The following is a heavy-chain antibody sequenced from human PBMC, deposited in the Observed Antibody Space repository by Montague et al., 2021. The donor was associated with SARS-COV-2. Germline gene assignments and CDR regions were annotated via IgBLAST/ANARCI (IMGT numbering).Heavy chain of an antibody. Sequence: SLRLSCAASGFTFGNHAMTWFRQAPGKGLEWISHISSSGGTIYYADSVKGRFTISRDNAKNSLYLQMHSLRAEDTGLYYCTRDRSYFGYWGQGTLVNVSS. V-gene: IGHV3-48*03. CDR3: TRDRSYFGY. J-gene: IGHJ4*02. CDR2: ISSSGGTI. D-gene: IGHD1-14*01. CDR1: GFTFGNHA.